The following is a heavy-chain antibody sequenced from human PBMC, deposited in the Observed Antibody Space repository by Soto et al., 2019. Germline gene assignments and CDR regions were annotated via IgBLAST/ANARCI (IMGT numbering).Heavy chain of an antibody. V-gene: IGHV3-9*01. CDR2: ISWNSGSI. Sequence: PGGSLRLSCAASGFTFDDYAIHWVRQAPGKGLEWVSGISWNSGSIGYADSVKGRFTISRDNAKNSLYLQMNSLRAEDTALYYCAKDMGSGYANFDYWGQGTLVTVSS. CDR3: AKDMGSGYANFDY. CDR1: GFTFDDYA. D-gene: IGHD5-12*01. J-gene: IGHJ4*02.